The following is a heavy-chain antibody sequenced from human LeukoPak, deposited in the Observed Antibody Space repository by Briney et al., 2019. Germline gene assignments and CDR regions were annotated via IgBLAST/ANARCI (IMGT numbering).Heavy chain of an antibody. J-gene: IGHJ2*01. CDR3: ARDSYDYYGYRSFDL. V-gene: IGHV3-21*01. CDR2: TGSSHT. D-gene: IGHD3-10*01. Sequence: GGSLRLSCEASGFTLTGYSMNWVRQAPGKGLEWVSATGSSHTQYIDSVRGRFTISRDNAKNSLYLQISSLTTEDTAVYYCARDSYDYYGYRSFDLWGRGTLVTVSS. CDR1: GFTLTGYS.